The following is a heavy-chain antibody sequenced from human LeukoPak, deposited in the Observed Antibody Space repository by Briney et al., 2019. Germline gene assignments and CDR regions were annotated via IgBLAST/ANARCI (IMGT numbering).Heavy chain of an antibody. V-gene: IGHV3-23*01. CDR1: GFTFSSYA. J-gene: IGHJ3*02. CDR3: AKERVHYYDSSGYPRAFDI. CDR2: ISGSGGST. D-gene: IGHD3-22*01. Sequence: GGSLRLSCAASGFTFSSYAMSWVRQAPGKGLEWVSAISGSGGSTYYADSVKGRFTISRDNSKNTLYLQMNSLRAEDTAVYYCAKERVHYYDSSGYPRAFDIWGQGTMVTVPS.